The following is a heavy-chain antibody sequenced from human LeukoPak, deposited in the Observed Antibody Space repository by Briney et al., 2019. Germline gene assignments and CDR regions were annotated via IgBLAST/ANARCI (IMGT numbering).Heavy chain of an antibody. D-gene: IGHD6-13*01. CDR1: GGSISSYY. V-gene: IGHV4-59*01. J-gene: IGHJ6*03. CDR3: ARTTEAHSWRTRYYDYYMDV. CDR2: IYYSGST. Sequence: SETLSLTCTVSGGSISSYYWSWIRQPPGKGLEWIGYIYYSGSTIYNPSLKSRVTISVDTSKNQFSLKLSSVTAADTAVYFCARTTEAHSWRTRYYDYYMDVWGKGTTVTVSS.